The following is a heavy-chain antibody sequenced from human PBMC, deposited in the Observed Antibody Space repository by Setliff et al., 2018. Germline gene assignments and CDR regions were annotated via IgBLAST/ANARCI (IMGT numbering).Heavy chain of an antibody. V-gene: IGHV4-4*07. CDR2: VSASGST. J-gene: IGHJ5*02. D-gene: IGHD3-3*01. Sequence: ASETLSLTCTVSGASISDYYWTWIRQPAGKELEWVGRVSASGSTTYNPSLKSRVTMSVDTFRNQISLNLTSVTAADTAMYYCARERTIFGILVISGWFDPWGQGTVVTVSS. CDR1: GASISDYY. CDR3: ARERTIFGILVISGWFDP.